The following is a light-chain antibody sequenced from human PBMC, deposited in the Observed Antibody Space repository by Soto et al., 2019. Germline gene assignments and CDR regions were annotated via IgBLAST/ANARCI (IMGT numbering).Light chain of an antibody. J-gene: IGKJ5*01. Sequence: DIQMTQSPSSLSASVGDRVTITCQASQDISNYLNWYQQKPGKAPKLLIYDASNLETGVPSRFSGSGSGTDFTFTISRLQPEDIATYYCQQYENLPTFGQGTRLE. V-gene: IGKV1-33*01. CDR1: QDISNY. CDR2: DAS. CDR3: QQYENLPT.